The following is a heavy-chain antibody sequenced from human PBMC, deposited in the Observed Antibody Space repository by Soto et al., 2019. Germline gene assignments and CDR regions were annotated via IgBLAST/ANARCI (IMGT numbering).Heavy chain of an antibody. Sequence: EVQLVESGGGLVKPGGSLRISCAASGFTFSSYSMNWVRQAPGKGLEWVSSISSSSSYIYYADSVKGRFTISRDNAKNSLYLQRNSLRAEDTAVYYCATSYAIPNYYYYGMDVWGQGTTVTVSS. CDR1: GFTFSSYS. CDR3: ATSYAIPNYYYYGMDV. V-gene: IGHV3-21*01. J-gene: IGHJ6*02. CDR2: ISSSSSYI. D-gene: IGHD2-8*01.